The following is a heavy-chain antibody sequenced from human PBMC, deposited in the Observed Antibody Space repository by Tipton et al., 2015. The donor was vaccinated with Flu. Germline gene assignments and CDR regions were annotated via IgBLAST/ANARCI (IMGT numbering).Heavy chain of an antibody. CDR2: INQDGSEK. D-gene: IGHD6-13*01. J-gene: IGHJ4*02. CDR1: GFTFSSYW. Sequence: SLRLSCAASGFTFSSYWMSWVRQAPGKGLEWVANINQDGSEKYYVDSVKGRFAISRDNAKNLVYLQMNSLRADDTAVYYCVRAIAADASLWGQGTLVTVSS. V-gene: IGHV3-7*03. CDR3: VRAIAADASL.